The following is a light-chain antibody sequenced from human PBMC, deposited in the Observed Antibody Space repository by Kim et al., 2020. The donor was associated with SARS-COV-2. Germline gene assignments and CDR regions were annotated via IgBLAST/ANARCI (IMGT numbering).Light chain of an antibody. Sequence: LSGSPGERATLSCRTSQSISTKLAWYQQKPGQAPRLLIYGASTRVTGIPARFSGSGSGTEFTLTISSLQSEDFGLYYCQQYNDWLTFGGGTKLEI. CDR1: QSISTK. CDR2: GAS. J-gene: IGKJ4*01. V-gene: IGKV3-15*01. CDR3: QQYNDWLT.